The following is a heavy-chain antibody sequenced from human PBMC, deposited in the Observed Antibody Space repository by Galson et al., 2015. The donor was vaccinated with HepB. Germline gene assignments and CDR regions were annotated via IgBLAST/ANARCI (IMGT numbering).Heavy chain of an antibody. CDR1: GFTFTSSA. CDR3: AAALYGDYVIWVGMDV. D-gene: IGHD4-17*01. Sequence: SVKVSCKASGFTFTSSAMQWVRQARGQRLEWIGWIVVGSGNTNYAQKFQERVTITRDMSTSTAYMELSSLRSEDTAVYYCAAALYGDYVIWVGMDVWGQGTTVTVSS. J-gene: IGHJ6*02. CDR2: IVVGSGNT. V-gene: IGHV1-58*02.